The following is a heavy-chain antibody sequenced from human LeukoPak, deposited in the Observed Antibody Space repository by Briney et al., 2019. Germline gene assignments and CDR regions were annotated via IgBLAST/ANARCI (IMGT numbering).Heavy chain of an antibody. CDR2: INPSGGST. CDR1: GYTFTSYY. V-gene: IGHV1-46*01. J-gene: IGHJ6*03. CDR3: AREGGGSYYYYYMDV. D-gene: IGHD1-26*01. Sequence: ASVKVSCKASGYTFTSYYMHWVRQAPGQGLEWMGIINPSGGSTSYAQKFQGRVTMTRDTSTSTVYMELSSLRSEDTAVYYCAREGGGSYYYYYMDVWGKGTTVTVSS.